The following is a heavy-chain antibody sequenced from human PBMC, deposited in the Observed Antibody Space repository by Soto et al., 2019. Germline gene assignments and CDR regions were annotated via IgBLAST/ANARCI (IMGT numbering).Heavy chain of an antibody. V-gene: IGHV3-15*01. D-gene: IGHD1-26*01. J-gene: IGHJ4*02. CDR3: TTDSGMSPYSFDY. CDR1: GFTFSKAW. Sequence: LRLSCATSGFTFSKAWVGWVRQAPGKGLEWVGRIMSKTDGGTTDYAAPVKGRFTISRDDSKSTLYLQMNSLKTEDTAFYYCTTDSGMSPYSFDYWGQGTLVTVSS. CDR2: IMSKTDGGTT.